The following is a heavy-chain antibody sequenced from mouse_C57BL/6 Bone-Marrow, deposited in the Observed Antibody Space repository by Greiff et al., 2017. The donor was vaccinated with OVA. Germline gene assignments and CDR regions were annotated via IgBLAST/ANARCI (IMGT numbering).Heavy chain of an antibody. D-gene: IGHD2-5*01. CDR3: ATYYSNTGFAY. J-gene: IGHJ3*01. CDR1: GYTFTSYG. V-gene: IGHV1-58*01. Sequence: VQLQQSGAELVRPGSSVKLSCKTSGYTFTSYGINWVQQRHGKSLEWIGYIYVGHGYTEYNEKFKGKATLTSDTSSSTAYMQLSSLTSEDSAIYFCATYYSNTGFAYWGQGTLVTVAA. CDR2: IYVGHGYT.